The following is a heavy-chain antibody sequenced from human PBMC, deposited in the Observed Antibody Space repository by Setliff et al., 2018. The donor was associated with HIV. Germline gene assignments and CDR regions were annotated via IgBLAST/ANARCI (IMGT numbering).Heavy chain of an antibody. CDR1: GGSISSSSYY. Sequence: SETLSLTCTVSGGSISSSSYYWGWIRQPPGKGLEWIGSIYYSGSTYYNPSLKSRVTISVDTSKNQFSLKLSSVTAADTAVYYCATELRTAVARRWGQGTLVTVSS. CDR2: IYYSGST. CDR3: ATELRTAVARR. J-gene: IGHJ4*02. D-gene: IGHD6-19*01. V-gene: IGHV4-39*01.